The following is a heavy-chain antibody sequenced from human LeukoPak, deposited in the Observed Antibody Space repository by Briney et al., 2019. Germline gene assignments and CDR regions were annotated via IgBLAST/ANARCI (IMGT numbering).Heavy chain of an antibody. Sequence: GGSLRLSCAASGFTFNDYYMSWVRQAPGKGLEWLSYINLGGTNTHYADSVKGRFTISRDNAKKSLYLEMNNLRAEDTAVYYCATDGAGFDTWGQGVLVTVSS. CDR2: INLGGTNT. CDR3: ATDGAGFDT. V-gene: IGHV3-11*01. CDR1: GFTFNDYY. J-gene: IGHJ5*02.